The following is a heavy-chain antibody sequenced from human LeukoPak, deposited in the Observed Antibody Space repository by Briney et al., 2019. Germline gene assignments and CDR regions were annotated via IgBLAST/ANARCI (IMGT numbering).Heavy chain of an antibody. CDR3: ARHSKYYYDSSGSYLGYFQH. CDR1: GGSISVYY. J-gene: IGHJ1*01. Sequence: SETLPLTCTVSGGSISVYYWSWIRQPPAKGLEWIGYIYYSGSTNYNPSLKSRVTLSVDTSKNQFSLKLSSVTAADTAVYYCARHSKYYYDSSGSYLGYFQHWGEGPVDSVSS. CDR2: IYYSGST. D-gene: IGHD3-22*01. V-gene: IGHV4-59*08.